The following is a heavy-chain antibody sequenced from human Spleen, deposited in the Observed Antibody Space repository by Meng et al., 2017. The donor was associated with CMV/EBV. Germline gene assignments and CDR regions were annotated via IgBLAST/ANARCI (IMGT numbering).Heavy chain of an antibody. CDR1: GGTFSSYA. V-gene: IGHV1-69*10. D-gene: IGHD3-3*01. J-gene: IGHJ6*02. Sequence: SVKVSCKASGGTFSSYAISWVRQAPGQGLEWMGGIIPILGIANYAQKFQGRVTITADKSTSTAYMELSSLRSEDTAVYYCARGPSITIFGVADYYYGMDVWGQGTTVTVSS. CDR2: IIPILGIA. CDR3: ARGPSITIFGVADYYYGMDV.